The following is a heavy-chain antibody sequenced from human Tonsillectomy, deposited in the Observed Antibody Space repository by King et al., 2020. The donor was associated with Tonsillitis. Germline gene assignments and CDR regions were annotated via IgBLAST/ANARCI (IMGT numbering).Heavy chain of an antibody. Sequence: VQLVESGAEVKKPGESLKISCKGSRYSFTSYWIAWVRQMPGKGLEWMGIIYPGDSDTRYSPSFQGQVTISADKSTSTAYLQWSSLKASDTAMYFCARQVYSNGWYLDYWGQGTLVTVSS. CDR2: IYPGDSDT. D-gene: IGHD6-19*01. V-gene: IGHV5-51*01. CDR3: ARQVYSNGWYLDY. J-gene: IGHJ4*02. CDR1: RYSFTSYW.